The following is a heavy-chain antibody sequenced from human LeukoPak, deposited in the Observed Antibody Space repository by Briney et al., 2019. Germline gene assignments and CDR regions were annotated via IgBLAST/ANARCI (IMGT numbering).Heavy chain of an antibody. Sequence: GESLKISCKGSGYSFTSYWISWVRQMPGKGLEWMGWIDPSDSYTNYSPSFQGHVTISADKSISSAYLQWSSLKASDTAMYYCARHTPGLWFGDNDAFDIWGQGTMVTVSS. V-gene: IGHV5-10-1*01. D-gene: IGHD3-10*01. J-gene: IGHJ3*02. CDR2: IDPSDSYT. CDR1: GYSFTSYW. CDR3: ARHTPGLWFGDNDAFDI.